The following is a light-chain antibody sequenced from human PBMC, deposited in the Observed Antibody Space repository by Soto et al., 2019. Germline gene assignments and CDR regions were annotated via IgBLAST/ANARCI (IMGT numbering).Light chain of an antibody. V-gene: IGKV1-6*01. CDR3: LQDYNYPRT. CDR1: QGISSY. Sequence: IQMTQSPSSVSASVGDKVTITCRASQGISSYLGWYQQKPGKAPNLLIYDASTLHSGVPSRFSGSGSGTDFTLTISSLQPEDFATYYCLQDYNYPRTFGQGTKVDIK. J-gene: IGKJ1*01. CDR2: DAS.